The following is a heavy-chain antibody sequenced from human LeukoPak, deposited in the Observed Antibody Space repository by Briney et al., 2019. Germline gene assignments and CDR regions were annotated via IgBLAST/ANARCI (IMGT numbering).Heavy chain of an antibody. CDR1: GGSISSYC. D-gene: IGHD4-23*01. J-gene: IGHJ3*02. V-gene: IGHV4-59*01. CDR3: ARVAHYGGNEFDAFDM. Sequence: SETLSLTCTVSGGSISSYCWSWIRQSPGKGLEWIGDIYYSGSTNYNASLKSRVTISGDTSKNQFSLRLSSVTDADTAVYYCARVAHYGGNEFDAFDMWGQGTMVTVSS. CDR2: IYYSGST.